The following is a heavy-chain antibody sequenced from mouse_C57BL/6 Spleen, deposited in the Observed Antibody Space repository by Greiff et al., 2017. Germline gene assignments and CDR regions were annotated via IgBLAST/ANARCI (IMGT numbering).Heavy chain of an antibody. J-gene: IGHJ2*01. CDR3: TTLSEDYFDY. CDR2: IDPENGDT. Sequence: EVQLQQSGAELVRPGASVKLSCTASGFNIKDDYMHWVKQRPEQGLEWIGWIDPENGDTESASKFQGKATITADTSSNTAYLQLSSLTSEDTAVXYCTTLSEDYFDYWGQGTTLTVSS. CDR1: GFNIKDDY. V-gene: IGHV14-4*01.